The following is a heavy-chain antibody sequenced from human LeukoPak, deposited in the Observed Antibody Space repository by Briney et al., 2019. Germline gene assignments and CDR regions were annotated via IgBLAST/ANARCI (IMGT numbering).Heavy chain of an antibody. D-gene: IGHD1-26*01. CDR1: GFTFDKAW. CDR3: ARDRGAIVGAARYFDY. V-gene: IGHV3-15*01. J-gene: IGHJ4*02. Sequence: GGSLRLSCAASGFTFDKAWMTWVRQAPGKGLEWVGRIKSKIHGGTIDYAAPVKGRFTISRDDSENTVYLQMNSLRAEDTAVYYCARDRGAIVGAARYFDYWGQGTLVTVSS. CDR2: IKSKIHGGTI.